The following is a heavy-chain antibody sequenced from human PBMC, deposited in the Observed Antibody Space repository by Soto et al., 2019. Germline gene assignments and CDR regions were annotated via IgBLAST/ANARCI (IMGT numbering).Heavy chain of an antibody. CDR3: ARGFLDSSYFDF. Sequence: GGSLRLSCATSGFTFSSYSMNWVLQAPGKGLEWISYIDSSSSSKYYADSVKGRFTISRDNAQNLLYLQMNSLRAEDTALYYCARGFLDSSYFDFWGQGTLVTVSS. D-gene: IGHD3-3*01. V-gene: IGHV3-48*01. CDR2: IDSSSSSK. CDR1: GFTFSSYS. J-gene: IGHJ4*02.